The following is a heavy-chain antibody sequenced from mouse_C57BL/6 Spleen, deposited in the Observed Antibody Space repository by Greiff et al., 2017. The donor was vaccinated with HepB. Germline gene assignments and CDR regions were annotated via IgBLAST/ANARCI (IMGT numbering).Heavy chain of an antibody. V-gene: IGHV1-82*01. CDR1: GYAFSSSW. D-gene: IGHD1-1*01. Sequence: QVQLKESGPELVKPGASVKISCKASGYAFSSSWMNWVKQRPGKGLEWIGRIYPGDGDTNYNGKFKGKATLTADKSSSTAYMQLSSLTSEDSAVYFCARRGAYGSSYYFDYWGQGTTLTVSS. CDR2: IYPGDGDT. J-gene: IGHJ2*01. CDR3: ARRGAYGSSYYFDY.